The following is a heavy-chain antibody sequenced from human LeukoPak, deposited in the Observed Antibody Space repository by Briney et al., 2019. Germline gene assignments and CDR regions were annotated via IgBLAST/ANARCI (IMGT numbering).Heavy chain of an antibody. CDR1: GYTFTGYY. J-gene: IGHJ4*02. V-gene: IGHV1-2*02. Sequence: ASVKVSCKASGYTFTGYYMHWVRQAPGQGLEWMGWINPNSGGTNYAQKFQGRVTMTRDTSISTAYMELSRPRSDDTAVYYCARVPRIAARPPYFDYWGQGTLVTVSS. CDR3: ARVPRIAARPPYFDY. D-gene: IGHD6-6*01. CDR2: INPNSGGT.